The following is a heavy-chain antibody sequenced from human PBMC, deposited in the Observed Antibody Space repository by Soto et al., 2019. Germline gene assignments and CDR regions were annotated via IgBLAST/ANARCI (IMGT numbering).Heavy chain of an antibody. V-gene: IGHV3-30-3*01. CDR1: GFTFSSYA. D-gene: IGHD3-22*01. Sequence: HPGGSLRLSCAASGFTFSSYAMHWVRQAPGKGLEWVAVISYDGSNKYYADSVKGRFTISRDNSKNTLYLQMNSLRAEDTAVYYCARDGYYYDSSGYYYVFDYWGQGTLVTVSS. CDR3: ARDGYYYDSSGYYYVFDY. J-gene: IGHJ4*02. CDR2: ISYDGSNK.